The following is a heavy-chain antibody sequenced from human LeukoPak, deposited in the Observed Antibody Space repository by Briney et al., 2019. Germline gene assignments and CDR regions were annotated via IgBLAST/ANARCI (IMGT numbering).Heavy chain of an antibody. V-gene: IGHV3-30*02. J-gene: IGHJ6*02. CDR3: AKDTVSRYCSGGSCLDAMDV. D-gene: IGHD2-15*01. CDR2: IRYDGSNK. Sequence: PGGSLRLSCAASGFTFSSYGMHWVRQAPGKGLEWVAFIRYDGSNKYYADSVKGRFTISRDNSKNTLYLQMNSLRAEDTAVYYCAKDTVSRYCSGGSCLDAMDVWGQGTTVTVSS. CDR1: GFTFSSYG.